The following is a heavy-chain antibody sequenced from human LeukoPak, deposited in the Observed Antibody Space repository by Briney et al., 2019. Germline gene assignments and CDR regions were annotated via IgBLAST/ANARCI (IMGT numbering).Heavy chain of an antibody. Sequence: PGGSLRLSCAASGFTFSSYAMSWVRQAPGKGLEWVSAISGSGGSTYYADSVKGRFTISRDNSKNTLYLQMNGLRAEDTAVYYCAKVYIAVAGTDLIDYWGQGTLVTVSS. V-gene: IGHV3-23*01. J-gene: IGHJ4*02. CDR3: AKVYIAVAGTDLIDY. CDR2: ISGSGGST. D-gene: IGHD6-19*01. CDR1: GFTFSSYA.